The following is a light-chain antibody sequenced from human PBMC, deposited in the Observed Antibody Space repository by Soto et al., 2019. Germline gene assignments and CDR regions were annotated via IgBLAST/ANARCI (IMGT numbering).Light chain of an antibody. J-gene: IGKJ4*01. CDR2: GAS. CDR1: QSVRSN. CDR3: QQYNNWPPLT. Sequence: EVVMTQSLATLSVSQGERATLSCRASQSVRSNLAWYQQKPGQAPRLLIYGASTRATGIPARFSGSGSGTEFTLTISSLQSEDFAVYYCQQYNNWPPLTFGGG. V-gene: IGKV3-15*01.